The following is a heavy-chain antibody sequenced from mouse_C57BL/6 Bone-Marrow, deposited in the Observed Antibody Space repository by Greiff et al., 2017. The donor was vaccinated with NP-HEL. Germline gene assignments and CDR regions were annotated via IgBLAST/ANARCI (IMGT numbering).Heavy chain of an antibody. V-gene: IGHV1-61*01. CDR2: IYPSDSET. D-gene: IGHD2-4*01. J-gene: IGHJ3*01. CDR1: GYTFTSYW. CDR3: AREDYDGAWFAY. Sequence: QVQLQQSGAELVRPGSSVKLSCKASGYTFTSYWMDWVKQRPGQGLEWIGNIYPSDSETHYNQKFKDKATLTVDKSSSTAYMQLSSLTSEDSAVYYCAREDYDGAWFAYWGQGTLVTVSA.